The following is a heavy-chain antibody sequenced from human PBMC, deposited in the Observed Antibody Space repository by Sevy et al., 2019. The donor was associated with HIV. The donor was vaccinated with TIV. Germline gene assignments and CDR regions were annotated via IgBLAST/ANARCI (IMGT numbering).Heavy chain of an antibody. V-gene: IGHV3-30*02. Sequence: GGSLRLSCAASGFTFSSYGMHWVRQAPGKGLEWVAFIRYDGSNKYYADSVKGRFTISRDNSKNTLYLQMNSLRAEDTAVYYCAKDGNDFWSGYYSYYYYGMDVWGQGTTVTVSS. D-gene: IGHD3-3*01. J-gene: IGHJ6*02. CDR1: GFTFSSYG. CDR3: AKDGNDFWSGYYSYYYYGMDV. CDR2: IRYDGSNK.